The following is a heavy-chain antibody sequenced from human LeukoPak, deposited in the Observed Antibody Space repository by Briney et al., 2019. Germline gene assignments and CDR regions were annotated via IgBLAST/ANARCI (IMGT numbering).Heavy chain of an antibody. CDR3: ARERDTAMVTGTDAFDI. J-gene: IGHJ3*02. V-gene: IGHV3-74*01. CDR1: GFTFSSYS. Sequence: GGSLRLSCAASGFTFSSYSMNWVRQAPGKGLVWVSRINSDGSSTSYADSAKGRFTISRDNAKNTLYLQMNSLRAEDTAVYYCARERDTAMVTGTDAFDIWGQGTMVTVSS. D-gene: IGHD5-18*01. CDR2: INSDGSST.